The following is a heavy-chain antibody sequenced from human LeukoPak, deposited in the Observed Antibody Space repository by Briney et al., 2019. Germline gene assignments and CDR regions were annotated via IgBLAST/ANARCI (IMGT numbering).Heavy chain of an antibody. J-gene: IGHJ4*02. CDR1: GGSITSSSYY. CDR3: ARRLEYSSSSPHFDY. Sequence: SETLSLTCTVSGGSITSSSYYWGWIRQPPGKGLEWIGSIFYSGSTHYNTSLKSRVTISVDTSKNQFSLKLSSVTAADTAVYYCARRLEYSSSSPHFDYWGQGTLVTVSS. D-gene: IGHD6-6*01. V-gene: IGHV4-39*01. CDR2: IFYSGST.